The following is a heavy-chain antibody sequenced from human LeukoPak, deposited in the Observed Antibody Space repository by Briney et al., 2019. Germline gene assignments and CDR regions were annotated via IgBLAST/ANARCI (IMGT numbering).Heavy chain of an antibody. J-gene: IGHJ4*02. D-gene: IGHD2-2*01. CDR2: IRYDGSNK. CDR3: ARDQGYCSSTSCYAHYFDY. CDR1: GFIFSNYG. Sequence: GGSLRLSCGASGFIFSNYGMHWVRQAPGKGLEWVAFIRYDGSNKNYADSVKGRFTISRDNSKNTLYLQMNSLRAEDTAVYYCARDQGYCSSTSCYAHYFDYWGQGTLVTVSS. V-gene: IGHV3-30*02.